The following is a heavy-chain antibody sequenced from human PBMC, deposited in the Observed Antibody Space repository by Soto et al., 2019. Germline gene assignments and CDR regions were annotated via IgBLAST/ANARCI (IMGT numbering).Heavy chain of an antibody. CDR1: DGSISTRDYY. V-gene: IGHV4-39*01. D-gene: IGHD4-17*01. J-gene: IGHJ2*01. Sequence: QRQLRESGPGLVKPSETLSLTCSVSDGSISTRDYYWGWIRQPPGQGLEWNASLSSGLSTYYSPSLQSRVTVREDTSKYQIRLRLTSVTAADTAVYYCVRPFARYGDYERVWSVDFWGRRTLVTVSS. CDR3: VRPFARYGDYERVWSVDF. CDR2: LSSGLST.